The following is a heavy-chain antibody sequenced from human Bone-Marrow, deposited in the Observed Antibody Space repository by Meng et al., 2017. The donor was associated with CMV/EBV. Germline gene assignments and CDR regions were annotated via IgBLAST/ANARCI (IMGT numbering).Heavy chain of an antibody. D-gene: IGHD6-19*01. CDR2: IFYSGST. CDR3: ARDSGWLVGGEYKWFDP. CDR1: GGAISSTSYY. V-gene: IGHV4-39*07. Sequence: GSLRLSCTVSGGAISSTSYYWGWIRQPPGKGLEWIGSIFYSGSTYYNPSLKSRVTISVDTSKNQFSLKLSSVTAADTAVYYCARDSGWLVGGEYKWFDPWGQGTLVTVSS. J-gene: IGHJ5*02.